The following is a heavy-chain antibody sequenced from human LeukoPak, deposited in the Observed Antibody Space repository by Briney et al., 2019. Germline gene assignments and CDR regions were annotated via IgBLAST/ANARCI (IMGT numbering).Heavy chain of an antibody. CDR3: SRGHPIAVAGTPFDP. V-gene: IGHV4-59*08. CDR2: IYYSGGT. CDR1: GRPMSRYY. J-gene: IGHJ5*02. D-gene: IGHD6-19*01. Sequence: PSVPESLLCTVSGRPMSRYYWRWLRQPTGKGLEWLGYIYYSGGTNYNTSLKKRVTISVDTSKNQFSLKLSSVTAAGTTVYYCSRGHPIAVAGTPFDPWGQGTLVTVSS.